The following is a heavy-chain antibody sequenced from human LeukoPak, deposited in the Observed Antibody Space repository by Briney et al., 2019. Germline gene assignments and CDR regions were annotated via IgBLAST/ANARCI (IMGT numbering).Heavy chain of an antibody. CDR3: ALDYYDSSAPRY. CDR1: GYTFTSYD. CDR2: MNPNSGNT. J-gene: IGHJ4*02. D-gene: IGHD3-22*01. Sequence: ASVKVSCKASGYTFTSYDINWVRQATGQGLGWMGWMNPNSGNTGYAQKFQGRVTITRNTSISTAYMELSSLRSEDAAVYYCALDYYDSSAPRYWGQGTLVTVSS. V-gene: IGHV1-8*03.